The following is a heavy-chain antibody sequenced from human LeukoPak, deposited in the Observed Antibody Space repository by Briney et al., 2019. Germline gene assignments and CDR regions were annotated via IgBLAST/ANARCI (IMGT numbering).Heavy chain of an antibody. D-gene: IGHD1-26*01. V-gene: IGHV3-48*01. CDR1: GFTFSSYS. Sequence: GGSLRLSCAASGFTFSSYSMNWVRQAPGKGLEWVSSISTSSSTKYYADSVNGRFTISRDNAKNSLYLQMNSLRAEDTAVYYCAREEWELRDYYYYYMDVWGKGTTVTVSS. J-gene: IGHJ6*03. CDR3: AREEWELRDYYYYYMDV. CDR2: ISTSSSTK.